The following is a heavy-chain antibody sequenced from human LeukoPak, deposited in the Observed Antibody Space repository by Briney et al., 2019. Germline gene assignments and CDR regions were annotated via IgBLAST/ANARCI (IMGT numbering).Heavy chain of an antibody. V-gene: IGHV4-59*01. CDR1: GGSISSYD. D-gene: IGHD3-10*01. CDR2: IYYSGST. J-gene: IGHJ6*02. CDR3: ARDKGYYGSGRFGAYYYYGMDV. Sequence: SETLSLTCTVSGGSISSYDWSWIRQPPGKGLEWIGYIYYSGSTNYNPSLKSRVTISVDTSKNQFSLKLSSVTAADTAVYYCARDKGYYGSGRFGAYYYYGMDVWGQGTTVTVSS.